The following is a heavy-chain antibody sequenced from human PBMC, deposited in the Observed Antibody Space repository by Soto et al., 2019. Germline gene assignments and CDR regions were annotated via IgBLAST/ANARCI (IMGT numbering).Heavy chain of an antibody. Sequence: ASVKVSCKVSVYTLTELSMHWVRQAPGKGLEWMGSFDPEDGETIYTQTFQGRLTLTGDTSTDPAHMELSRVRSEDTAVYYCTTSLELPHGTDVWGQGTTVTVSS. CDR3: TTSLELPHGTDV. CDR2: FDPEDGET. CDR1: VYTLTELS. V-gene: IGHV1-24*01. J-gene: IGHJ6*02. D-gene: IGHD1-7*01.